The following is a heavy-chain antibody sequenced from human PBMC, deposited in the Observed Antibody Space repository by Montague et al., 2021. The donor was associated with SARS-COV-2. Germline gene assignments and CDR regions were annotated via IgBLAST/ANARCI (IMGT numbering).Heavy chain of an antibody. D-gene: IGHD4-11*01. CDR3: AASGRRGYSNPFHH. CDR2: ISYSGST. Sequence: TLSLTCTVSGDSITSGGYFWNWIRQHPGKGLEYIGAISYSGSTYYKPSLTSRVSISMDTSKNAFSLSLHSVTAADTAVYFCAASGRRGYSNPFHHCGRGSLVTVSS. V-gene: IGHV4-31*03. CDR1: GDSITSGGYF. J-gene: IGHJ4*02.